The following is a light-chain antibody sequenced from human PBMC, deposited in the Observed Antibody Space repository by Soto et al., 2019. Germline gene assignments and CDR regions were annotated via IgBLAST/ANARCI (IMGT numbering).Light chain of an antibody. CDR3: QKYSSAPWT. CDR1: QGISNY. Sequence: DTQMTQSPPSLSASVGDRVTITCRASQGISNYLAWYQQRPGKVPKLLIYAASTLQSGVPSRFSGSGSGTDSTLTISSLQPEDVATYYCQKYSSAPWTFGQGTKVEIK. V-gene: IGKV1-27*01. J-gene: IGKJ1*01. CDR2: AAS.